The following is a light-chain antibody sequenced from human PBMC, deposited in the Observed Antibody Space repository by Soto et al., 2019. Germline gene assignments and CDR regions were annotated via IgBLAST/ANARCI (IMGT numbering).Light chain of an antibody. CDR3: CSYAGDYMFV. CDR2: GVN. V-gene: IGLV2-14*01. J-gene: IGLJ1*01. CDR1: SSDVGGYNY. Sequence: QSALTQPASVSGSPGQSVTISCTGTSSDVGGYNYVSWYQQHPGKAPKLVIYGVNYRPSGVSARFSGSKFQNTASLTISGLQAEDEADYYCCSYAGDYMFVFGTGTKLTVL.